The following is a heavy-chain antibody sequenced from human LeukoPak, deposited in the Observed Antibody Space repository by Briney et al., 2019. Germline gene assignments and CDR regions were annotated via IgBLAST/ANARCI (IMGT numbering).Heavy chain of an antibody. V-gene: IGHV3-30*18. J-gene: IGHJ3*02. CDR3: AKVLIANAFDI. D-gene: IGHD2-8*02. CDR1: GFTFSSYG. Sequence: PGMSLRLSCAASGFTFSSYGMHWVRQAPGKGLEWVAVISYDGSNKYYADSVKGRFTISRDYSKNTLYLQMNSLRAEDTAVYYCAKVLIANAFDIWGQGTMVTVSS. CDR2: ISYDGSNK.